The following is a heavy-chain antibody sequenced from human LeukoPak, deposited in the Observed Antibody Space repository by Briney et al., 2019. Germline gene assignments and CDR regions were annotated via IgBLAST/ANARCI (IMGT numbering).Heavy chain of an antibody. D-gene: IGHD2-2*01. CDR1: GGSISSGGYY. Sequence: SQTLSLTCTVSGGSISSGGYYWSWIRQHPGKGLEWIGYIYYSGSTYYNPSLKSRVTISVDTSKNQFSLKLSSVTAADTAVYYCARVREDIVVVPAGVAGPNRFDPWGQGTQVTVSS. J-gene: IGHJ5*02. CDR2: IYYSGST. CDR3: ARVREDIVVVPAGVAGPNRFDP. V-gene: IGHV4-31*03.